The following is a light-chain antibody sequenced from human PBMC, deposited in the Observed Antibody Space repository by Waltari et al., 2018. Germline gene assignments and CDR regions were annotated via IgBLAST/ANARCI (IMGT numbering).Light chain of an antibody. Sequence: VILTQSPATLSLSPGERATLSCRASQNFGNYLAWYQQKPGQAPRLLIYGASSRATGIPDRFSGSGSGTEFTLIISSLEPEDFAMYYCQKYSTSPPTFGQGTKVEIK. CDR3: QKYSTSPPT. V-gene: IGKV3-20*01. CDR2: GAS. J-gene: IGKJ1*01. CDR1: QNFGNY.